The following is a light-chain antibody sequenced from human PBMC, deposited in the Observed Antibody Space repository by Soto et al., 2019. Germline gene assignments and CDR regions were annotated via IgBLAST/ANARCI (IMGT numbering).Light chain of an antibody. CDR3: ISFRGTNTPL. CDR1: TSDVGGYQY. J-gene: IGLJ3*02. CDR2: EVS. V-gene: IGLV2-14*01. Sequence: QSALTQPASVSGSPGQSITISCTGTTSDVGGYQYVSWYQQHPGKAPKVIIYEVSNRPSGVSNRFSGSKSGNTASLTISGLQAEDEADYYCISFRGTNTPLFGGGTKVTVL.